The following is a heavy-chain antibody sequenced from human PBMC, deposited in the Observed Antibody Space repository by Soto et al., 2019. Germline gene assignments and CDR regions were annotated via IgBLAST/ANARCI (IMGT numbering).Heavy chain of an antibody. V-gene: IGHV3-23*01. J-gene: IGHJ4*02. CDR1: GFTFSSYA. D-gene: IGHD3-10*01. CDR3: AKDDMVRGVIIKNRFDY. Sequence: GGSLRLSCAASGFTFSSYAMSWVRQAPGKGLEWVSAMGGRGGSTYYADSVKGWFTISRDNSKNTRYLQMNSLGAEDTAVYYCAKDDMVRGVIIKNRFDYWGQGTLVTVSS. CDR2: MGGRGGST.